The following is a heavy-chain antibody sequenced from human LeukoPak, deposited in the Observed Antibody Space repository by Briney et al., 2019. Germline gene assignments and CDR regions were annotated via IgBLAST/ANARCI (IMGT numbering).Heavy chain of an antibody. D-gene: IGHD1-26*01. CDR3: AQWSRYFDY. J-gene: IGHJ4*02. CDR2: ISGSGGST. CDR1: GFTFSSYG. Sequence: GGSLRLSCAASGFTFSSYGMSWVRQAPGKGLEWVSAISGSGGSTYYADSVKGRFTISRDNSKNALYLQMNSLRAEDTALYFCAQWSRYFDYWGQGTLVTVSS. V-gene: IGHV3-23*01.